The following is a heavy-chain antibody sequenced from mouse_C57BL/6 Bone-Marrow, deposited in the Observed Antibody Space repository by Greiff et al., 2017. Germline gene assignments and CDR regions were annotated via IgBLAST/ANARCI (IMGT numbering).Heavy chain of an antibody. CDR2: IYPGSGNT. J-gene: IGHJ4*01. CDR3: ARWIAMDY. Sequence: QVQLQQSGAELVRPGASVKLSCKASGYTFTDYYINWVKQRPGQGLEWIARIYPGSGNTYYNEKFKGKATLTAEKSSSTAYMQLSSLTSEDSAVXFCARWIAMDYWGQGTSVTVSS. CDR1: GYTFTDYY. V-gene: IGHV1-76*01.